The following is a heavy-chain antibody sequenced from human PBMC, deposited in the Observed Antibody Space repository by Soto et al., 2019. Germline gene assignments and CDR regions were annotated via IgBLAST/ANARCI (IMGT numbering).Heavy chain of an antibody. Sequence: GESLKISCTGSGYSFTSYWINWVRQMPGKGLEWMGIIYPGDSDTRYSPSFQGQVTISADKSIDTASLQWRSLKASDTAVYYCARHHGSPGSYFGLDVWGQGTTVTVSS. CDR1: GYSFTSYW. CDR2: IYPGDSDT. V-gene: IGHV5-51*01. D-gene: IGHD6-13*01. CDR3: ARHHGSPGSYFGLDV. J-gene: IGHJ6*02.